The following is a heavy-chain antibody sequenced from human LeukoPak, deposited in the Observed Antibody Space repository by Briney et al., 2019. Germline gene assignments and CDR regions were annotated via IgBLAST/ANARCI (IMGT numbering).Heavy chain of an antibody. CDR2: IYPGDSDT. CDR1: GYSFTSYW. V-gene: IGHV5-51*01. J-gene: IGHJ4*02. Sequence: GESLKISCKGSGYSFTSYWIGWVRQMPGKGLEWMGIIYPGDSDTRYSPSFQGQVTISADKSISTAYLQWSSLKASDTAMYYCARLPYGDYGGEYYFDYWGQGTLVTVSS. D-gene: IGHD4-17*01. CDR3: ARLPYGDYGGEYYFDY.